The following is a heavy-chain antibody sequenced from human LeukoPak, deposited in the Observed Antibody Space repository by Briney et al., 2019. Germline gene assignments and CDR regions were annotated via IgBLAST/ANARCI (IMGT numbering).Heavy chain of an antibody. Sequence: PGGSLRLSCAASGFTFSISAMTWVRQAPGKGLEWVSLISGSGGETFYAVSVKGRFTISRDNSKNTLYLQMNSLRAEDTAVYYCAKDQRVRYFDWLSSEHRGWFDPWGQGTLVTVSS. D-gene: IGHD3-9*01. CDR1: GFTFSISA. V-gene: IGHV3-23*01. J-gene: IGHJ5*02. CDR2: ISGSGGET. CDR3: AKDQRVRYFDWLSSEHRGWFDP.